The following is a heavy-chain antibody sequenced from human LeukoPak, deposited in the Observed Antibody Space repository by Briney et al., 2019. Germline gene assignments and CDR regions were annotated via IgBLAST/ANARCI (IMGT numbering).Heavy chain of an antibody. D-gene: IGHD5-18*01. CDR1: GYSFTSYW. CDR2: IYPGDSRT. CDR3: ACREFYSPWPGP. J-gene: IGHJ5*02. V-gene: IGHV5-51*01. Sequence: GESLKISCKGSGYSFTSYWIGWVRQTPGKGLEWMGVIYPGDSRTRYNPSIEGQVTISADKSINTAYLQWSRLKASDTAMYYCACREFYSPWPGPWGQGTLVTVSS.